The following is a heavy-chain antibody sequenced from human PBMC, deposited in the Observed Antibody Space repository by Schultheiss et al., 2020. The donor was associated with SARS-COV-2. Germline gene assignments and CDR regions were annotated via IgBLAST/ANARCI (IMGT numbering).Heavy chain of an antibody. V-gene: IGHV1-8*01. CDR1: GYTFTSYD. D-gene: IGHD3-16*01. CDR3: ARDPFERRPSLDD. CDR2: MNPNSGNT. J-gene: IGHJ4*02. Sequence: ASVKVSCKASGYTFTSYDINWVRQATGQGLEWMGWMNPNSGNTGYAQEFQGRVTMTRDTSISTAYMGLSRLTSDDTAVYYCARDPFERRPSLDDWGQGTLVTVSS.